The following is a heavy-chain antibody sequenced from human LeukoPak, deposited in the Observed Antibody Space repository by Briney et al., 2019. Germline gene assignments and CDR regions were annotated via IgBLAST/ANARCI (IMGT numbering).Heavy chain of an antibody. D-gene: IGHD6-13*01. V-gene: IGHV3-33*01. J-gene: IGHJ4*02. CDR3: AIDGKIAAAGYYFDY. CDR2: IWYDGSNK. Sequence: PGGSLRLSCAASGFTSSSYGMHWVRQAPGKGPEWVAVIWYDGSNKYYADSVKGRFTISRDNSKNTLYLQMNSLRAEDTAVYYCAIDGKIAAAGYYFDYWGQGTLVTVSS. CDR1: GFTSSSYG.